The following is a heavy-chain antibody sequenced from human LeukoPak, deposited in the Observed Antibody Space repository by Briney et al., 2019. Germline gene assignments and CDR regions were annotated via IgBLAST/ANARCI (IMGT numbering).Heavy chain of an antibody. V-gene: IGHV3-23*01. CDR1: GFTFGDHS. CDR3: ARDPVGYYDSSGPSEYFQH. Sequence: GGSLRLSCAASGFTFGDHSMSWVRQAPGKGLEWVSSLTDGRGTTYYADSVKGRFTISRDNSKNTLYLQMNNLRAEDTAVYYCARDPVGYYDSSGPSEYFQHWGQGPLVSVSS. D-gene: IGHD3-22*01. CDR2: LTDGRGTT. J-gene: IGHJ1*01.